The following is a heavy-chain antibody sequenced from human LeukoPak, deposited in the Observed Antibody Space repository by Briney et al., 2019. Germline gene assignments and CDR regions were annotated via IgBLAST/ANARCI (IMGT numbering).Heavy chain of an antibody. V-gene: IGHV3-21*04. Sequence: GGSLRLSCAASGFTFSSYSMNWVRQAPGKGLEWVSSISSSSSYIYYADSVKGRFTISRDNAKNSLYLQMNSLRAEDTAVYYCSIFLPAEGIRYFGPNYFDYWGQGTLVTVSS. CDR1: GFTFSSYS. D-gene: IGHD3-9*01. J-gene: IGHJ4*02. CDR3: SIFLPAEGIRYFGPNYFDY. CDR2: ISSSSSYI.